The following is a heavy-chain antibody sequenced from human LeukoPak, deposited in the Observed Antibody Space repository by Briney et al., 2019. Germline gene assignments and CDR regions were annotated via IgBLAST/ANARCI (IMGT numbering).Heavy chain of an antibody. CDR1: GFTFSSYA. D-gene: IGHD6-13*01. Sequence: PGGSLRLSCAASGFTFSSYAMHWVRQAPGKGLEWVAVISYDGSNKYYADSVKGRFTISRDNSKNTLYLQMNSLRAEDTAVYYCAGESSSWYTGGFDYWGQGTLVTVSS. CDR2: ISYDGSNK. V-gene: IGHV3-30*04. J-gene: IGHJ4*02. CDR3: AGESSSWYTGGFDY.